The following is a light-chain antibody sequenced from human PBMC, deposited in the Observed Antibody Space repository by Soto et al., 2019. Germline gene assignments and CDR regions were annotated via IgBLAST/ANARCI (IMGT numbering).Light chain of an antibody. CDR2: GAS. CDR3: LQYGSSPGT. Sequence: EIVLTQSPGTLSLSPGERATLSCRASRSVSSSYLAWYQQKPGQAPRLLIYGASSRATGIPDRFSGSGSGTDFTLTISTLEPEDFAVYYCLQYGSSPGTFGQGTKVEIK. CDR1: RSVSSSY. J-gene: IGKJ1*01. V-gene: IGKV3-20*01.